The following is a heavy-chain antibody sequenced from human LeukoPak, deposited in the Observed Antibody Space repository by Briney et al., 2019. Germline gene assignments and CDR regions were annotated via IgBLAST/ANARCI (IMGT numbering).Heavy chain of an antibody. CDR1: GFTFSNYG. J-gene: IGHJ4*02. V-gene: IGHV3-48*04. D-gene: IGHD3-3*01. Sequence: GGSLRLSCAASGFTFSNYGMHWVRQAPGKGLEWVSYISSSGSTIYYADSVKGRFTISRDNAKNSLYLQMNSLRAEDTAVYYCAKDSLEWSRLGSYYFDYWGQGTLVTVSS. CDR3: AKDSLEWSRLGSYYFDY. CDR2: ISSSGSTI.